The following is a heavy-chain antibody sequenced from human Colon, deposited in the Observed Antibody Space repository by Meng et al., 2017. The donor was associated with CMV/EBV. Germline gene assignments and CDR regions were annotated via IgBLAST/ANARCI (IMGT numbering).Heavy chain of an antibody. J-gene: IGHJ4*02. CDR3: ARDDVLGPTTHSNVGYFDY. V-gene: IGHV3-30*04. CDR1: GFTFSKIA. Sequence: GESLKISCAASGFTFSKIAMHWVRQAPGKGLEWVAFTSYDGRYKGYADSVKGRFTISRDNSKNTLFLQMNSLRAEDTAVYFCARDDVLGPTTHSNVGYFDYWGQGTLVTVSS. D-gene: IGHD1-26*01. CDR2: TSYDGRYK.